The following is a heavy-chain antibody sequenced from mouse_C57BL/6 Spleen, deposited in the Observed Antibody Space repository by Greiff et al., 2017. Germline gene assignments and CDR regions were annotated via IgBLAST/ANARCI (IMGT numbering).Heavy chain of an antibody. CDR3: ARGKGYYGSSYPYWYFDV. J-gene: IGHJ1*03. V-gene: IGHV1-42*01. CDR1: GYSFTGYY. Sequence: VQLQQSGPELVKPGASVKISCKASGYSFTGYYMNWVKQSPEKSLEWIGEINPSSGGTTYNQKFKAKATLTVDKSSSTAYMQLKSLTSEDSAVYYCARGKGYYGSSYPYWYFDVWGTGTTVTVSS. D-gene: IGHD1-1*01. CDR2: INPSSGGT.